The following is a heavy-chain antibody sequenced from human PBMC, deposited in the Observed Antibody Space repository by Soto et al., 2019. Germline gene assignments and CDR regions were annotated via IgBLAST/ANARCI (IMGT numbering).Heavy chain of an antibody. Sequence: SETLSLTCTVFGGSISSYYWSWIRQPPGKGLEWIGYIYYTGYTNYNPSLKSRVTISVDTSKNQFSLNVSSVTAADTAVYYCARVKWFGESGFDYWGQGTLVTVS. CDR3: ARVKWFGESGFDY. D-gene: IGHD3-10*01. J-gene: IGHJ4*02. V-gene: IGHV4-59*01. CDR2: IYYTGYT. CDR1: GGSISSYY.